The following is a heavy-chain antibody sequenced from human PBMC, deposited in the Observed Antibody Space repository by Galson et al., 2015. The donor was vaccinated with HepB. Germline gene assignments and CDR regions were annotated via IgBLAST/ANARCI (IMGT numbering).Heavy chain of an antibody. CDR2: ISGSGGST. CDR1: GFTFSSYA. CDR3: AKRESFGRGFDY. Sequence: SLRLSCAASGFTFSSYAMSWVRQAPGKGLEWVSAISGSGGSTYYADSVKSRFTISRDNSKNTLYLQMNSLRAEDTAVYYCAKRESFGRGFDYWGQGTLVTVSS. D-gene: IGHD3-16*01. V-gene: IGHV3-23*01. J-gene: IGHJ4*02.